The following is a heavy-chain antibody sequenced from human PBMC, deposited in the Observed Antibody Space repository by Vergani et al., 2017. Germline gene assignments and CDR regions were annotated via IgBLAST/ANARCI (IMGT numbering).Heavy chain of an antibody. CDR1: GFTFSSYG. D-gene: IGHD5-18*01. V-gene: IGHV3-30*18. Sequence: QVQLVESGGGVVQPGRSLRLSCAASGFTFSSYGMHWVRQAPGKGLEWVAVISYDGSNKYYADSVKGRFTISRDNSKNTLYLQMNSLRAEDTAVYYCAKTLVDTAPDYYYYMDVWGKGP. J-gene: IGHJ6*03. CDR3: AKTLVDTAPDYYYYMDV. CDR2: ISYDGSNK.